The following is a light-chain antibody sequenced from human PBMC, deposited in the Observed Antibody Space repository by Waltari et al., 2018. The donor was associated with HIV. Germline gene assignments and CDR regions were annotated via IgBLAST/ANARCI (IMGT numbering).Light chain of an antibody. J-gene: IGKJ2*01. CDR2: AAS. CDR1: QDITDD. CDR3: QQRSNRPPKYT. Sequence: DIQMTQSPSSLSASVGDRVTITCRASQDITDDLGWYQQKPGRAPKRLVFAASTLESGVSSRFSGSGSGTDFTLTISSLEPEDFAVYYCQQRSNRPPKYTFGQGTKLEIK. V-gene: IGKV1-17*01.